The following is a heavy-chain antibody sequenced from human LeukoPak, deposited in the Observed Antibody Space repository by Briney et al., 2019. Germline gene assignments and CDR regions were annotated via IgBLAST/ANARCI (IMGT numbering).Heavy chain of an antibody. V-gene: IGHV3-30-3*01. J-gene: IGHJ6*02. CDR2: ISYDGSNK. Sequence: QPGRSLRLSCAASGFTFSSYAMHWVRQAPCKGLEWVAVISYDGSNKYYADSVKGRFTISRDNSKNTLYLQMNSLRAEDTAVYYCAREQGMDVWGQGTTVTVSS. CDR3: AREQGMDV. CDR1: GFTFSSYA.